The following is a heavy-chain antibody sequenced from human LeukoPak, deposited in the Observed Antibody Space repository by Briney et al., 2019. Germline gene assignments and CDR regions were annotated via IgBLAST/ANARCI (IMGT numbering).Heavy chain of an antibody. Sequence: GGSLRLSCTASGFTFGDYAMSWVRQAPGKGLEWIDFIRSKAYGGTTEYAASVKGRFTISRDDSKSIAYLQMNSLKTEDTAVYYCTRARGTSPGYFDYWGQGTLVTVSS. CDR2: IRSKAYGGTT. J-gene: IGHJ4*02. CDR3: TRARGTSPGYFDY. D-gene: IGHD1-1*01. CDR1: GFTFGDYA. V-gene: IGHV3-49*04.